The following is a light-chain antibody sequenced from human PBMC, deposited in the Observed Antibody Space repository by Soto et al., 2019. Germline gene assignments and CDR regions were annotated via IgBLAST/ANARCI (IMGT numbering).Light chain of an antibody. J-gene: IGLJ1*01. CDR2: EVT. Sequence: QSVLTQPASVSGSPGQSITFSCTGTSSDVGRYNYVSWYQHHPGKAPKLLTSEVTNRPSGVSNRFSGSKSGNTASLTISGLRAEDEADYYCSSYTISSTQVFGTGTKVTV. CDR3: SSYTISSTQV. V-gene: IGLV2-14*01. CDR1: SSDVGRYNY.